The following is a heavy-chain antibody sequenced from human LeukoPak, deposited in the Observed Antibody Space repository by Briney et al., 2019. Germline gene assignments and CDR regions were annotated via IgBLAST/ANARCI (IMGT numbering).Heavy chain of an antibody. CDR2: ISYDGSNK. D-gene: IGHD2-2*01. CDR1: GFTFSSYG. CDR3: AKEPYRYYYYGMDV. V-gene: IGHV3-30*18. Sequence: PGRSLRLSCAASGFTFSSYGMHWVRQAPGKGLEWVAVISYDGSNKYYADSVKGRFTISRDNSKNTLYLQMNSLRAEDTAVYYCAKEPYRYYYYGMDVWGKGTTVTVSS. J-gene: IGHJ6*04.